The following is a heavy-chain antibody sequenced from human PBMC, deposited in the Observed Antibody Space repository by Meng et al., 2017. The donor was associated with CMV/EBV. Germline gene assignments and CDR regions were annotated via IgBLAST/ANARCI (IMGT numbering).Heavy chain of an antibody. CDR3: AREDSGLNYFDY. CDR1: GFTFSSYA. CDR2: ISYDGSNK. J-gene: IGHJ4*02. D-gene: IGHD3-10*01. Sequence: GESLKISCAASGFTFSSYAMHWVRQAPGKGLEWVAVISYDGSNKYYADSVKGRFTISRDNPKNTLYLQMNSLRAEDTAVYYCAREDSGLNYFDYWGQGTLVTVSS. V-gene: IGHV3-30-3*01.